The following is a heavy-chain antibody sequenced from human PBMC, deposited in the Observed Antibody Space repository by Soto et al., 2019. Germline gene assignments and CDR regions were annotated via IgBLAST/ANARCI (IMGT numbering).Heavy chain of an antibody. D-gene: IGHD2-2*01. Sequence: QVQLVQSGAEVKKPGASVKVSCKASGYTFTSYGISWVRQAPGQGLEWMGWISAYNGNTNYAQKLQGRVTMTTDTSTSTAYMELRSPRSDDTAVYYCARGRFIVVVPAAMYDAFDIWGQGTMVTVSS. J-gene: IGHJ3*02. CDR2: ISAYNGNT. CDR1: GYTFTSYG. V-gene: IGHV1-18*01. CDR3: ARGRFIVVVPAAMYDAFDI.